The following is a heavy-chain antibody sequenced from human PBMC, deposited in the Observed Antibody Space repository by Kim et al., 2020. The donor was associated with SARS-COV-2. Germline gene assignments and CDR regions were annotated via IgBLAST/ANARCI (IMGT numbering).Heavy chain of an antibody. Sequence: GGSLRLSCAASGFTFSSYGMHWVRQAPGKGLEWVAVISYDGSNKYYADSVKGRFTISRDNSKNTLYLQMNSLRAEDTAVYYCAKDRRKMATINYFDYWGQGTLVTVSS. D-gene: IGHD5-12*01. CDR3: AKDRRKMATINYFDY. CDR1: GFTFSSYG. V-gene: IGHV3-30*18. CDR2: ISYDGSNK. J-gene: IGHJ4*02.